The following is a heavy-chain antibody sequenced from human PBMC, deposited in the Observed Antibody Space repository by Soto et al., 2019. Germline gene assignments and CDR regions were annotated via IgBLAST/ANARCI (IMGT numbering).Heavy chain of an antibody. V-gene: IGHV3-48*03. J-gene: IGHJ4*02. CDR3: ARGGVGRFLEWLLDY. CDR2: ISSSGSTI. D-gene: IGHD3-3*01. Sequence: GGSLRLSCAASGFTFSSYEMNWVRQAPGKGLEWVSYISSSGSTIYYADSVKGRFTISRDNAKNSLYLQMNSLRAEDTAVYYCARGGVGRFLEWLLDYLGQGTLLTASS. CDR1: GFTFSSYE.